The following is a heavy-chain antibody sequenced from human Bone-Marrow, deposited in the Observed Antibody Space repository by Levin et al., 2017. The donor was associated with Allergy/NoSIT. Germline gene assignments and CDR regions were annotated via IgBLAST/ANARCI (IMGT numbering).Heavy chain of an antibody. D-gene: IGHD2-2*01. Sequence: SQTLSLTCTVSGGSIRSYYWSWIRQPPGKGLEWIGYIYYSGSTNYNPSLKSRVTISVDTSKNQFSLKLSSVTAADTAVYYCARRIVVVPAAMVWFDPWGQGTLVTVSS. CDR1: GGSIRSYY. CDR2: IYYSGST. V-gene: IGHV4-59*01. J-gene: IGHJ5*02. CDR3: ARRIVVVPAAMVWFDP.